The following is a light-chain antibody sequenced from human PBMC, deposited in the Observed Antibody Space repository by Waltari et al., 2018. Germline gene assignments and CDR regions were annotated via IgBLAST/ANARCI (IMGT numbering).Light chain of an antibody. V-gene: IGKV3-20*01. CDR3: QQYGSSPPDT. CDR1: QSVSSSY. Sequence: EIVLKQSPGTLSLSPGDRANLSCRASQSVSSSYLAWYQQKPGQAPRLLIYGASSRATGIPDRFSGSGSGTDFTLTISRLEPEDFAVYYCQQYGSSPPDTFGQGTKLEIK. CDR2: GAS. J-gene: IGKJ2*01.